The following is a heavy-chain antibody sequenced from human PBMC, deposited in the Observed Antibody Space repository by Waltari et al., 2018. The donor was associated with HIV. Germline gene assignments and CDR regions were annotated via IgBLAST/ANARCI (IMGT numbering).Heavy chain of an antibody. D-gene: IGHD6-13*01. J-gene: IGHJ6*02. CDR2: ISGTGDHT. CDR3: ARHSSSHPYYYAMDV. V-gene: IGHV3-23*01. CDR1: GFSFVPYA. Sequence: EVQLLESGGGLVQPGQSLRISCTVSGFSFVPYAMSWVRQAPGKGLEWVSAISGTGDHTFYVDSVKGRFTISRDNSKRTLYLQMNSLRAEDTALYYCARHSSSHPYYYAMDVWGQGTTVTVSS.